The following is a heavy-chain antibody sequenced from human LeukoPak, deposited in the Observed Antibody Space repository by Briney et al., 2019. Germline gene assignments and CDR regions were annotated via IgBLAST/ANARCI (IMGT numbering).Heavy chain of an antibody. J-gene: IGHJ4*02. CDR1: GFTFSNYA. Sequence: GGSLRLSCAASGFTFSNYAMAWVRQAPGKGLEWVSSVSGTGGTTYHADSVKGRLTISRDNSNNTLYLQMNSLRAEDTAVYYCVKDVLSVAVGSTHDYWGPGTLVTVSS. CDR2: VSGTGGTT. V-gene: IGHV3-23*01. D-gene: IGHD2-21*01. CDR3: VKDVLSVAVGSTHDY.